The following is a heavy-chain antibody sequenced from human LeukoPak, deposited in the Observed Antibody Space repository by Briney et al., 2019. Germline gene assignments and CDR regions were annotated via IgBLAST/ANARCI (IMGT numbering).Heavy chain of an antibody. D-gene: IGHD3-10*01. V-gene: IGHV3-11*06. Sequence: PGRSLTLSCAASGFTFSDYYTSWIRQAPGTGRDRDSYISTSSSYTNYADSVKGRFTISRDNAKNSLYLQMNSLRAEDTAVYYCARSPRIGELLDYWGQGTLVTVSS. CDR1: GFTFSDYY. CDR2: ISTSSSYT. CDR3: ARSPRIGELLDY. J-gene: IGHJ4*02.